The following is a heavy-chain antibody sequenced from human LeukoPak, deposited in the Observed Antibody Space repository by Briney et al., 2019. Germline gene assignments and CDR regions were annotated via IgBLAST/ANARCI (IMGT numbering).Heavy chain of an antibody. CDR1: GGSISSSNW. D-gene: IGHD4-17*01. V-gene: IGHV4-4*02. J-gene: IGHJ6*02. CDR3: ARAVTPYYYGMDV. Sequence: SETLSLTCAVSGGSISSSNWWSWVRQPPGKGLEWIGEIYHSGSTNYNPSLKSRVTISVDKSKNQFSLKLSSVTAADTAVCYCARAVTPYYYGMDVWGQGTTVTVSS. CDR2: IYHSGST.